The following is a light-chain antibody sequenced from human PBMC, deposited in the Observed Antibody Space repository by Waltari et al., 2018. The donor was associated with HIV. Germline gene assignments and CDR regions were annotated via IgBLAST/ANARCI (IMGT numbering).Light chain of an antibody. J-gene: IGKJ2*01. CDR2: GAA. V-gene: IGKV3-15*01. CDR3: QQYNTWSSDT. Sequence: RATPSMRGERRTGRYLDGYQQRPGQATRRLIYGAATSATGISDRFSGSGSGTELTLSIRSLQSEDSATYYCQQYNTWSSDTFGQATKLEIK. CDR1: RRTGRY.